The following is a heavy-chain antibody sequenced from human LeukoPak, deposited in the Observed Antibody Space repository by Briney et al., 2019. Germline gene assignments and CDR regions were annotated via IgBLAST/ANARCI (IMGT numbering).Heavy chain of an antibody. Sequence: GGSLRLSCAASGFTFSSYWMSWVRQAPGKGLQSVAYISQDVSHKYYVDSVKGRFTISRDNAKNSLHLEMNSLRAEDTALYYCARVGYNGWNFENWGQGTLVAVSS. V-gene: IGHV3-7*01. CDR1: GFTFSSYW. CDR2: ISQDVSHK. J-gene: IGHJ4*02. CDR3: ARVGYNGWNFEN. D-gene: IGHD5-12*01.